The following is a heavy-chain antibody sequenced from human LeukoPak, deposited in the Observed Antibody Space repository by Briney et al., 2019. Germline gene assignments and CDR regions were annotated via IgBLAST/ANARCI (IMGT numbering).Heavy chain of an antibody. CDR1: GGTFSSYA. J-gene: IGHJ5*02. Sequence: GVSVKVSCKASGGTFSSYAISWVRQAPGQGLELMGGIIPIFGTANYAQKFQGRVTITADESTSTAYMELSSLRSEDTAVYYCARGGPNGYPYAVRYYNWFDPWGQGTLITVSS. CDR2: IIPIFGTA. V-gene: IGHV1-69*13. D-gene: IGHD5-24*01. CDR3: ARGGPNGYPYAVRYYNWFDP.